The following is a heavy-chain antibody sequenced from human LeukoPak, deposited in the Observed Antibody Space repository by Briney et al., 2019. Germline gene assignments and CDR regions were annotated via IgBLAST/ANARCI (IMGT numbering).Heavy chain of an antibody. CDR1: GGSISSYY. Sequence: SETLSLTCTVSGGSISSYYWSWIRQPPGKGLEWIGYIYYSGSTNYNPSLKSRVTISVDTSKNQFSLKLSSVTAADTAVYYCAREYDFLNWFDPWGQGTLVTVSS. CDR3: AREYDFLNWFDP. D-gene: IGHD3-3*01. V-gene: IGHV4-59*01. CDR2: IYYSGST. J-gene: IGHJ5*02.